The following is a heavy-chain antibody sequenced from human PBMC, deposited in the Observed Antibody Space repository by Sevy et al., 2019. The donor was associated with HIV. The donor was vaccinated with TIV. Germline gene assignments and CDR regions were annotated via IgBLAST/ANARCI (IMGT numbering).Heavy chain of an antibody. CDR3: ARGGETPRGFDP. J-gene: IGHJ5*02. D-gene: IGHD3-16*01. CDR1: GGSISSVNW. Sequence: SETLSLTCAVSGGSISSVNWWHWVRQPPGKGLEWIGEIYHSGYTNYNPSLKSRVTISVDNSKNQFSLNLNSVTAADTAVYYCARGGETPRGFDPWGQGSLDTVSS. V-gene: IGHV4-4*02. CDR2: IYHSGYT.